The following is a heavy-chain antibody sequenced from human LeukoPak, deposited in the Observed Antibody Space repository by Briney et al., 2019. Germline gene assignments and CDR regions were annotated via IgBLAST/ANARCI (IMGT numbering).Heavy chain of an antibody. Sequence: PGGSLGLSCAASGFTFSSYGMHWVRQAPGKGLEWVAVISYDGSNKYYADSVKGRFTISRDNSKNTPYLQMNSLRAEDTAVYYCAKEETAVTTGYYYYYGMDVWGQGTTVTVSS. CDR2: ISYDGSNK. J-gene: IGHJ6*02. CDR3: AKEETAVTTGYYYYYGMDV. V-gene: IGHV3-30*18. D-gene: IGHD4-17*01. CDR1: GFTFSSYG.